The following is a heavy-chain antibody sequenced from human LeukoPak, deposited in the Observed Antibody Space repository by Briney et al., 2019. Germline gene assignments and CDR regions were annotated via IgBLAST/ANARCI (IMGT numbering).Heavy chain of an antibody. CDR1: GGSFSGYY. Sequence: PSETLSLTCAVYGGSFSGYYWSWIRQPPGKGLEWIGEINHSGSTNYNPSLKSRVTISVDTSKNQFSLKLSSVTAAATAVYYCARHDFWSGSNLDYWGQGTLVTVSS. CDR2: INHSGST. V-gene: IGHV4-34*01. J-gene: IGHJ4*02. CDR3: ARHDFWSGSNLDY. D-gene: IGHD3-3*01.